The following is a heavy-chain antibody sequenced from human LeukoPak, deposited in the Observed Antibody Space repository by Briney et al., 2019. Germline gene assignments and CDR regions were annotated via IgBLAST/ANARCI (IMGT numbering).Heavy chain of an antibody. CDR2: IYPGDSDT. V-gene: IGHV5-51*01. J-gene: IGHJ6*03. D-gene: IGHD1-26*01. CDR3: ARTSGSYLYYYYYMDV. CDR1: GYSFTSYW. Sequence: PGESLKISCKGSGYSFTSYWIGWVRQMPGKGLEWMGIIYPGDSDTRYSPSFQGQVTISADKSISTAYLQWSSLKASDTAVYYCARTSGSYLYYYYYMDVWGKGTTVTVSS.